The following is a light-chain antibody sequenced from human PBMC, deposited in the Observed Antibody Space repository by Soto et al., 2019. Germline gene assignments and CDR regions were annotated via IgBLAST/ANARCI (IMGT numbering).Light chain of an antibody. CDR2: EVT. CDR3: SSFAGSNSPVV. V-gene: IGLV2-8*01. CDR1: SSDVGGYNY. Sequence: QSALTQAPSASGSPGQSVTISCTGTSSDVGGYNYVSWYQQYPGKAPKLMIFEVTQRPSGVPDRFSASKSGNTASLTVSGLQAEDEADYYCSSFAGSNSPVVFGGGTKVTVL. J-gene: IGLJ2*01.